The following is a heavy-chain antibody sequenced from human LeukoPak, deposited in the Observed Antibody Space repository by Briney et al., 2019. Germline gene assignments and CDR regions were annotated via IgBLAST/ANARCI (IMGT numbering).Heavy chain of an antibody. CDR1: GFTVSSNY. V-gene: IGHV3-53*01. D-gene: IGHD7-27*01. CDR2: FYVDGST. Sequence: GGSLRLSCAASGFTVSSNYMSWVRRAPRKGLEWVSGFYVDGSTYYADSVKGRFTISRDTSKNTLFLQMNSLAADDTAVYYCAKLGHPLGDYWGQGTLVTVSS. CDR3: AKLGHPLGDY. J-gene: IGHJ4*02.